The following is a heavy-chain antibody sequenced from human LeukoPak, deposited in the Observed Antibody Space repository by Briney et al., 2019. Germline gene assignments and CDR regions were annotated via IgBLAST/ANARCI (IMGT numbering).Heavy chain of an antibody. CDR2: ISGSGGST. Sequence: GSLRLSCAASGFTFSSYAMSWVRQAPGKGLEWVSAISGSGGSTYYADSVKGRFTISRDNSKNTLYLQMNSLRAEDTAVYYCAKDPGPYSSSHLRVSWFDPWGQGTLVTVSS. V-gene: IGHV3-23*01. CDR3: AKDPGPYSSSHLRVSWFDP. D-gene: IGHD6-6*01. J-gene: IGHJ5*02. CDR1: GFTFSSYA.